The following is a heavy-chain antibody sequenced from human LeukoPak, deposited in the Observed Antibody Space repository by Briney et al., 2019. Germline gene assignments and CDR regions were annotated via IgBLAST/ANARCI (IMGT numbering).Heavy chain of an antibody. V-gene: IGHV4-39*01. D-gene: IGHD3-3*01. CDR3: ARATYYDFWSGYFHFDY. J-gene: IGHJ4*02. Sequence: PSETLSLTCTVPGGSISSSSYYWGWIRQPPGKGLEWIGSIYYSGSTYYNPSLKSRVTISVDTSKNQFSLKLSSVTAADTAVYYCARATYYDFWSGYFHFDYWGQGTLVTVSS. CDR2: IYYSGST. CDR1: GGSISSSSYY.